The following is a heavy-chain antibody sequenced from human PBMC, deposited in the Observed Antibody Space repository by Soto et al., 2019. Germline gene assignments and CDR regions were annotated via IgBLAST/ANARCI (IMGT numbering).Heavy chain of an antibody. J-gene: IGHJ4*02. V-gene: IGHV1-18*01. Sequence: ASVKVSCKASGYTFSQYGISWLRQAPGQGLEWMAWVSVDNGDTNYAQKFQGIATMTTDTATSTAYMELKSLKSDDTALYYCVRFRTEHSHVSYFFDSWGQGTLVTVSS. CDR1: GYTFSQYG. CDR2: VSVDNGDT. CDR3: VRFRTEHSHVSYFFDS. D-gene: IGHD5-18*01.